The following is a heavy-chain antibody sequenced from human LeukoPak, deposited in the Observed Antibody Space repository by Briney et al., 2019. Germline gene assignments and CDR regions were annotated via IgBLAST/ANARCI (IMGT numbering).Heavy chain of an antibody. CDR1: GASISSSSHS. CDR2: IYNSGST. D-gene: IGHD3-10*01. V-gene: IGHV4-39*01. J-gene: IGHJ4*02. CDR3: ARHGDYYGSGSRY. Sequence: SETLSLTCTVSGASISSSSHSWGWIRQPPGKGLEWIGSIYNSGSTYYNPSLKSRVTISVDTSKNQFSLKLSSVTAADTAVYYCARHGDYYGSGSRYWGQGTLVTVSS.